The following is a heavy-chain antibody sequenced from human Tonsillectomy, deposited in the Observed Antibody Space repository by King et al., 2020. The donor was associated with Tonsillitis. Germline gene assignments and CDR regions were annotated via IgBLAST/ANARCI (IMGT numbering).Heavy chain of an antibody. CDR1: GASISGYY. V-gene: IGHV4-59*01. Sequence: VQLQESGPGLVKPSETLSLTCTVSGASISGYYWSWLRQPPGKGLEWIGYMYFSGSASSNPSLKSRVTISADTSKNQFSLKLTSVTAPDTAGNYLANAGYYVISGFYYFFFDFWGQGTMVAVSS. CDR2: MYFSGSA. D-gene: IGHD3-22*01. J-gene: IGHJ3*01. CDR3: ANAGYYVISGFYYFFFDF.